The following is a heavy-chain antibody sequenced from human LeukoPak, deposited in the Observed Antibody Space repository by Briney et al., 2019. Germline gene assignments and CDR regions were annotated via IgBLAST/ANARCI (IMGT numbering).Heavy chain of an antibody. V-gene: IGHV3-30*18. D-gene: IGHD3-10*01. CDR1: GFSFGSYG. Sequence: GGSLRLSCAASGFSFGSYGIHWVRQAPGKGLEWVAVISHEGSQTYYADSVKGRFTISRDNAKNSLYLQMNSLRPEDTAVYYCAKGVGGSANYYYMDVWGKGTTVTVSS. CDR3: AKGVGGSANYYYMDV. CDR2: ISHEGSQT. J-gene: IGHJ6*03.